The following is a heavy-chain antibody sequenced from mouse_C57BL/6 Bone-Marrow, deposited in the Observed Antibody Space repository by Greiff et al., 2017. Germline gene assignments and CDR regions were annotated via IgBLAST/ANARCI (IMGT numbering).Heavy chain of an antibody. V-gene: IGHV1-72*01. CDR2: IDPKSGGT. J-gene: IGHJ2*01. D-gene: IGHD2-5*01. CDR1: GYTFTTYW. CDR3: AREGFLRYSNYPDY. Sequence: VQLQQSGAELVKPGASVKLSCKASGYTFTTYWMHWVKQRPGRGLEWIGRIDPKSGGTKYNEKFKSKATLTVDKTSSTAYMQLSSMTSDDSAVYYCAREGFLRYSNYPDYWGQGTTLTVSS.